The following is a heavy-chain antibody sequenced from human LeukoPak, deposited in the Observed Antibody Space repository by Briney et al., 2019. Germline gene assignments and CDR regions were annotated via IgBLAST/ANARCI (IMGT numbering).Heavy chain of an antibody. CDR3: ASYPSAGFDY. V-gene: IGHV3-30*03. J-gene: IGHJ4*02. CDR2: ISYDESDK. CDR1: GFTFSNYG. D-gene: IGHD6-13*01. Sequence: PGRSLRLSCAASGFTFSNYGMHWVRQAPGKGLEWVAVISYDESDKYYADSVKGRFTISRDNSKNTLYLQMNSLRAEDTAVYYCASYPSAGFDYWGQGTLVTVSS.